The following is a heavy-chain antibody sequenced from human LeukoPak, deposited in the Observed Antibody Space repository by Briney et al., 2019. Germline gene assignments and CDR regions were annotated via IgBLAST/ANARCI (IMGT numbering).Heavy chain of an antibody. D-gene: IGHD6-19*01. CDR1: GGSISSSLYY. J-gene: IGHJ4*02. V-gene: IGHV4-39*01. CDR3: TTTTRGWYGVGDY. Sequence: RASETLSLTCSVSGGSISSSLYYSAWIRQAPGKGLEWIGRFYYSGSTYYNASLKSRVTISVDTSKSQFSLKLNSVPATDTAVYYYTTTTRGWYGVGDYWGQGTLVSVSS. CDR2: FYYSGST.